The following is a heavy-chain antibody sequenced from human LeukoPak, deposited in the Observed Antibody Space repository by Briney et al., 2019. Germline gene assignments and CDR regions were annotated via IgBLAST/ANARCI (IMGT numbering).Heavy chain of an antibody. D-gene: IGHD2-2*01. CDR1: GYTFTFYY. V-gene: IGHV1-2*02. CDR2: INPNSGGT. Sequence: ASVKLCCTSSGYTFTFYYLGMVRQGPGQGLELVGWINPNSGGTNYAKKFQGRVTMSRHTSISTAYMELSRLRSDDTDVYYCARGLRGSPAFDYWGQGTLVTVSS. J-gene: IGHJ4*02. CDR3: ARGLRGSPAFDY.